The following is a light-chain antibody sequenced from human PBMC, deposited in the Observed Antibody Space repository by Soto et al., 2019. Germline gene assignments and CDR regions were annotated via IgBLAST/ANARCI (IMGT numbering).Light chain of an antibody. V-gene: IGLV2-14*01. CDR3: SSYTSSSTLGV. CDR1: SSDVGGYNY. J-gene: IGLJ2*01. Sequence: SALTQPASVSGSPGQSITISCTGTSSDVGGYNYVSWYQQHPGKAPKLMIYDVSNRPSGVSNRFSGSKSGNTAYLTISGLQAEDAADYYCSSYTSSSTLGVFGGGTKVTVL. CDR2: DVS.